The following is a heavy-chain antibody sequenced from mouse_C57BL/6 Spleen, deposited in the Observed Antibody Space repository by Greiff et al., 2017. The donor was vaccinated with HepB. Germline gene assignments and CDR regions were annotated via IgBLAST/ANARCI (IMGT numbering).Heavy chain of an antibody. J-gene: IGHJ2*01. V-gene: IGHV1-80*01. Sequence: QVQLQQSGAELVKPGASVKLSCKASGYAFSSYWLNWVKQRPGKGLEWIGQIYPGDGHTNYNGNFKGKATLTADKSSTAAYMQFSSLTSENSAVYCGARGLGRDYFDYWGQGTTLTVAS. D-gene: IGHD4-1*01. CDR1: GYAFSSYW. CDR2: IYPGDGHT. CDR3: ARGLGRDYFDY.